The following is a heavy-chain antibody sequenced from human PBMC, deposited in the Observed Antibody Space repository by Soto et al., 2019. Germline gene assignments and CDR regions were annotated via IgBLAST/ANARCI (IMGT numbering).Heavy chain of an antibody. CDR2: IYYSGST. Sequence: SETLSLTCTVSGGSISSSSYYWGWIRQPPGKGLEWIGSIYYSGSTYYNPSLKSRVTISVDTSKNQFSLKLSSVTAADTAVYYCARLRRRWTGGTNYYYYMDVWGKGTTVTVSS. J-gene: IGHJ6*03. CDR3: ARLRRRWTGGTNYYYYMDV. D-gene: IGHD3-3*01. CDR1: GGSISSSSYY. V-gene: IGHV4-39*01.